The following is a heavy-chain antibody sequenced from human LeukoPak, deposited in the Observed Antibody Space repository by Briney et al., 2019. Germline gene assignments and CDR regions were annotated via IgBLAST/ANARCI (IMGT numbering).Heavy chain of an antibody. J-gene: IGHJ4*02. V-gene: IGHV1-2*02. Sequence: EASVKVSCKASGYTFTGFYIHWVRQAPGQGLEWMGWINLNSGGTDYAQPFQGRIIMTRDTSITTAYMELTSLTFDDTAIYYCASRPDTSSVTLFDYWGQGALVTVSS. CDR3: ASRPDTSSVTLFDY. CDR2: INLNSGGT. D-gene: IGHD6-19*01. CDR1: GYTFTGFY.